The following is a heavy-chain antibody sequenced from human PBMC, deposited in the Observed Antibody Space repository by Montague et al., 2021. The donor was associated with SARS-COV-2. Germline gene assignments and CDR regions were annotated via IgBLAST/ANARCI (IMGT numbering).Heavy chain of an antibody. CDR3: ARGRRILLWFGELLSGGDYYGMDV. Sequence: SETLSLTCAVYGGSFSGYYWSWIRQPPGKGLEWIGGINHSGSTNYNPSLKSRVTISVDTSKNQFSLKLSSVTAADTAVYYCARGRRILLWFGELLSGGDYYGMDVWGQGTTVTVSS. CDR1: GGSFSGYY. CDR2: INHSGST. D-gene: IGHD3-10*01. J-gene: IGHJ6*02. V-gene: IGHV4-34*01.